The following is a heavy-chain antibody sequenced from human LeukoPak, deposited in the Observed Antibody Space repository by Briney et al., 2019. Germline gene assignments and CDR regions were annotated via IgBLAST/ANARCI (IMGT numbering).Heavy chain of an antibody. V-gene: IGHV1-18*04. D-gene: IGHD3-22*01. CDR2: ISAYNGNT. CDR1: GYTFTGYY. CDR3: ARGAVYYDSSGYSGDY. Sequence: ASVKVSCKASGYTFTGYYMHWVRQAPGQGLEWMGWISAYNGNTNYAQKLQGRVTMTTDTSTSTAYMELRSLRSDDTAVYYCARGAVYYDSSGYSGDYWGQGTLVTVSS. J-gene: IGHJ4*02.